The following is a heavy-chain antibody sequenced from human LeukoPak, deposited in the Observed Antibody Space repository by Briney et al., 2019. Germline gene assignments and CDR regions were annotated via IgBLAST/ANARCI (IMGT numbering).Heavy chain of an antibody. V-gene: IGHV4-34*01. CDR1: GGSFSGYY. Sequence: PSETLSLTCAVYGGSFSGYYWSWIRQPPGKGLEWIGEINHSGSTNYNPSLKSRVTISVDTSKNQFSLKLSSVTAADTAVYYCATPVRYCGGDCYPFDYWGQGTLVTVSS. CDR2: INHSGST. D-gene: IGHD2-21*02. CDR3: ATPVRYCGGDCYPFDY. J-gene: IGHJ4*02.